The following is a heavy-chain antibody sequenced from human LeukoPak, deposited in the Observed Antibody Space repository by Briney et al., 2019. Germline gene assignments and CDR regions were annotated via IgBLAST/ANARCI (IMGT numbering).Heavy chain of an antibody. J-gene: IGHJ5*02. CDR1: RFTISKYW. D-gene: IGHD5-12*01. Sequence: GGSLRLSCVGARFTISKYWMHWVRQAPGTGLVWVSRIHPDGSITTYADSVKGRFTISRDNAENTLYLQMNSLRAEDTGVYYCAPQQAYSPYNWFDPWGQGTLVTVSS. CDR3: APQQAYSPYNWFDP. CDR2: IHPDGSIT. V-gene: IGHV3-74*03.